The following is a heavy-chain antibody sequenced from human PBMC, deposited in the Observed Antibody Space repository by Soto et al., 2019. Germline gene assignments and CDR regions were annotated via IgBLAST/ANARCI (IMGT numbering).Heavy chain of an antibody. CDR3: TRWDGRCSGGSCFCDS. V-gene: IGHV3-7*01. CDR2: INEDGTKR. J-gene: IGHJ4*02. D-gene: IGHD2-15*01. CDR1: GFSLTQYW. Sequence: EVQLVESGGGLVQSGGSLRLSCIASGFSLTQYWMSWVRQTPRKGLEWVAKINEDGTKRDYMESVEGRFTISRDNAKNSVSLQRNSLRADDTAVYFWTRWDGRCSGGSCFCDSWGQGTLVTVSS.